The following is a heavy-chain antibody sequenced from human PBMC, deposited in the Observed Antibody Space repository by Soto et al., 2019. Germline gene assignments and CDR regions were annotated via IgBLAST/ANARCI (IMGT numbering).Heavy chain of an antibody. V-gene: IGHV4-4*07. Sequence: QVQLQESGPGLVKPSETLSLSCTVSGDSFSNYYCNWVRKSAGKGLEWLGRIYPTGSTTYNPSLKSLLTMSVDTSKNQFSLRLTSMTAADTAVYYCATGRSEVVPGAMDTWGQGTLVTVSS. CDR1: GDSFSNYY. CDR3: ATGRSEVVPGAMDT. CDR2: IYPTGST. D-gene: IGHD2-2*01. J-gene: IGHJ5*02.